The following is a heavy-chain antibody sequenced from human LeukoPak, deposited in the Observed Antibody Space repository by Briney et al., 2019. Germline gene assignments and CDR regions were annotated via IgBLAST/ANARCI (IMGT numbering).Heavy chain of an antibody. V-gene: IGHV3-23*01. D-gene: IGHD2-15*01. CDR1: GFTFSSYG. CDR3: ARRYCSGGSCYTRYYGMDV. Sequence: PGGSLRLSCAASGFTFSSYGMSWVRQAPGKGLEWVSVISGSDGSKYYADSVKGRFTISRDNSKNTLYLQMNSLRVEDTAAYYCARRYCSGGSCYTRYYGMDVWGQGSTVTVSS. J-gene: IGHJ6*02. CDR2: ISGSDGSK.